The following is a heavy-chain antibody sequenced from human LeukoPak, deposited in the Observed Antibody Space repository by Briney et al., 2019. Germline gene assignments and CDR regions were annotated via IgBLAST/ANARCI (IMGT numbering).Heavy chain of an antibody. CDR3: VSDSRSSQLRHLACLLDY. J-gene: IGHJ4*02. V-gene: IGHV3-9*01. D-gene: IGHD3-16*01. CDR1: GFTFDDYA. Sequence: GGSLRLSCTVSGFTFDDYAMHWVRQIPEKGLEWVSGVSANSEDIHYADSVRGRFTISRDNAKNSLYLQMNSLRPEDTAFYFCVSDSRSSQLRHLACLLDYWGQGALVTISS. CDR2: VSANSEDI.